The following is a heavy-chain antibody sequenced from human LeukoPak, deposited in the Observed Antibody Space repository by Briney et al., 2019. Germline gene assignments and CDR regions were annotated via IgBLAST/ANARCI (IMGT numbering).Heavy chain of an antibody. CDR1: GFTFDDYA. CDR3: AKDGVLLSIYGMDV. Sequence: GGSLGLSCAASGFTFDDYAMHWVRQAPGKGLEWVSGISWNSGSIGYADSVKGRFTISRDNAKNSLYLQMNSLRAEDTALYYCAKDGVLLSIYGMDVWGQGTTVIVFS. V-gene: IGHV3-9*01. CDR2: ISWNSGSI. D-gene: IGHD3-10*01. J-gene: IGHJ6*02.